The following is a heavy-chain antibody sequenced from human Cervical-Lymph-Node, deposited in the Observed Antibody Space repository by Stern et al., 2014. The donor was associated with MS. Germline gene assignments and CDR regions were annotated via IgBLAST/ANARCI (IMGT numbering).Heavy chain of an antibody. V-gene: IGHV3-9*01. Sequence: EVQLVESGGGMVQPGRSLRLSWEASGFKFDDFAMHWVRQAPGKGLEWVSGLGWNSEGRGYADSVQGRFTISRDDAKSSLYLQMNSLGADDTALYYCAKADDYAAGIDAWGQGTLVVVSS. CDR3: AKADDYAAGIDA. CDR2: LGWNSEGR. J-gene: IGHJ5*02. CDR1: GFKFDDFA. D-gene: IGHD3-16*01.